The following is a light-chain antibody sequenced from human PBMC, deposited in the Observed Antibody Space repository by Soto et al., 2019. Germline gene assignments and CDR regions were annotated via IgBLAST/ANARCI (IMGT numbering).Light chain of an antibody. V-gene: IGKV2-28*01. CDR3: MQSLQTPPT. Sequence: DIVMTQSPLSLPVNPGEPASISCRSSQSLLHRNGYNYLDWYLQKPGQSPQLLIYLGSNRASGVPDRFSGSGSGKDFTLKITRVEAEDVGVYYCMQSLQTPPTFGQGTKVEIK. J-gene: IGKJ1*01. CDR1: QSLLHRNGYNY. CDR2: LGS.